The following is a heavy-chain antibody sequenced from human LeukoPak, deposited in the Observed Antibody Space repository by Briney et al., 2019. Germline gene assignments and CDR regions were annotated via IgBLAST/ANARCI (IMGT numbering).Heavy chain of an antibody. J-gene: IGHJ4*02. V-gene: IGHV4-39*01. CDR1: GGSISSTTSY. Sequence: NPSETLSLTCAVSGGSISSTTSYWGWIRQPPGKGLEWIGRIYYSGSTFYNPSLKSRVTISVDTSKNQFSLRLSPVTAADAALYYCARHGSTDYFDYWGQGTPVTVSS. CDR3: ARHGSTDYFDY. CDR2: IYYSGST. D-gene: IGHD2-2*03.